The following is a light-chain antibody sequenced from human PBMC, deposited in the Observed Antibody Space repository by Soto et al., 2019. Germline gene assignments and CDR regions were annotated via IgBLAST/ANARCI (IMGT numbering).Light chain of an antibody. CDR3: QQYNTYS. V-gene: IGKV1-5*03. CDR2: KAS. J-gene: IGKJ2*01. CDR1: QSLNSW. Sequence: DIQMTQSPSTLSASVGDRVSITCRASQSLNSWLAWYQQKAGKAPKLLIYKASTLESGVPSRFSGSGSGTEFTLTISSLQPDDFATYYCQQYNTYSFGQGTKLEIK.